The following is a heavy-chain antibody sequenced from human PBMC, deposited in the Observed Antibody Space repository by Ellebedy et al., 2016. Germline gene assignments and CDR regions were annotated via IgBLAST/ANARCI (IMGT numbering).Heavy chain of an antibody. CDR1: GYTFTSYD. CDR2: MNPNSGNT. V-gene: IGHV1-8*01. Sequence: ASVKVSXXASGYTFTSYDINWVRQATGQGLEWMGWMNPNSGNTGYAQKFQGRVTMTRNTSISTAYMELSSLRSEDTAVYFCARDGSSSWYPLDYWGQGTLVTVSS. CDR3: ARDGSSSWYPLDY. J-gene: IGHJ4*02. D-gene: IGHD6-13*01.